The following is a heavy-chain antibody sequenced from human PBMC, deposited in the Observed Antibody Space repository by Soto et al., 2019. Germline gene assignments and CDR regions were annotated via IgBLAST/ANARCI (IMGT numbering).Heavy chain of an antibody. D-gene: IGHD3-10*01. CDR1: GGSFSGYY. CDR2: IYYSGST. Sequence: SETLSLTCAVYGGSFSGYYWGWIRQPPGKGLEWIGSIYYSGSTYYNPSLKSRVTISVDTSKNQFSLKLSSVTAADTAVYYCATVMVRGALYYYYGMDVWGQGTTVTVSS. CDR3: ATVMVRGALYYYYGMDV. J-gene: IGHJ6*02. V-gene: IGHV4-34*01.